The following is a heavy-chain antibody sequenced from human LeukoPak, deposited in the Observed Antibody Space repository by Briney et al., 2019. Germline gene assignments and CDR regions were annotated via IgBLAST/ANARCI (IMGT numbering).Heavy chain of an antibody. Sequence: PGGPLRLSCAASGFTVSSNYMSWVRQAPGKGLEWVSVIYSGGSTYYADSVKGRFTISRDNSKNTLYLQMNSLRAEDTAVYYCARGRIAAAGAAFDYWGQGTLVTVSS. CDR1: GFTVSSNY. CDR3: ARGRIAAAGAAFDY. J-gene: IGHJ4*02. V-gene: IGHV3-53*01. CDR2: IYSGGST. D-gene: IGHD6-13*01.